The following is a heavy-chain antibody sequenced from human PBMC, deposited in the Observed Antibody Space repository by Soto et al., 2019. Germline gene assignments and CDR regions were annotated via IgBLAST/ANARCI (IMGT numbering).Heavy chain of an antibody. J-gene: IGHJ4*02. CDR3: ARDGIDSYGHPDY. V-gene: IGHV4-39*07. Sequence: SETLSLTCTVSGGSISSSSYYWGWIRQPPGKGLEWIGSIYYSGSTYYNPSLKSRVTISVDTSKNQFSLKLSSVTAADTAVYYWARDGIDSYGHPDYWGQGTLVTVSS. CDR2: IYYSGST. D-gene: IGHD5-18*01. CDR1: GGSISSSSYY.